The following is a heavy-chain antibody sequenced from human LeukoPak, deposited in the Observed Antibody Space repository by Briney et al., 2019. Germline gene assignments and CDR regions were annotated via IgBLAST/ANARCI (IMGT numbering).Heavy chain of an antibody. CDR1: GGSISSYY. CDR2: VYYSGST. V-gene: IGHV4-59*05. J-gene: IGHJ6*02. CDR3: GRVGCTGGNCKPYAYYATDV. D-gene: IGHD2-15*01. Sequence: TSETLSLTCTVSGGSISSYYWSWIRQPPGKGLEWIGSVYYSGSTYYNPSLESRVTISVDTSKNQFSLKLNSVTAADTAVYYCGRVGCTGGNCKPYAYYATDVWGQGTTVTVSS.